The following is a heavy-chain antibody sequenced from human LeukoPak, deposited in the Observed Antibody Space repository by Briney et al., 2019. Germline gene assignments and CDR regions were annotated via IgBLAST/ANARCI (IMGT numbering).Heavy chain of an antibody. Sequence: GGSLRLSCAASGFTFSSYWMTWVRQTPGKGLEWVANIREDGSEKNYVDSVKGRFTISRDNAKNSLYLQMNSLRAEDTAVYYCARAQSTYHYGMDVWGQGTTVTVSS. CDR2: IREDGSEK. CDR1: GFTFSSYW. D-gene: IGHD5/OR15-5a*01. J-gene: IGHJ6*02. V-gene: IGHV3-7*01. CDR3: ARAQSTYHYGMDV.